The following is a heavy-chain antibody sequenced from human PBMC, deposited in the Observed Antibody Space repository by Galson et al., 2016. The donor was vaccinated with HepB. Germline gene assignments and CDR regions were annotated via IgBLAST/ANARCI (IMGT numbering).Heavy chain of an antibody. Sequence: SVKVSCKASGYTFTDYAIYWVRQAPGRGLQWMGGIIPNLHRTTYAQDYEHRVIFMADESTGTVDMELTSLRSDDTATYYCARVVDANGWYWSRFENWGQGTLVTVSS. V-gene: IGHV1-69*10. CDR3: ARVVDANGWYWSRFEN. D-gene: IGHD6-19*01. J-gene: IGHJ4*02. CDR1: GYTFTDYA. CDR2: IIPNLHRT.